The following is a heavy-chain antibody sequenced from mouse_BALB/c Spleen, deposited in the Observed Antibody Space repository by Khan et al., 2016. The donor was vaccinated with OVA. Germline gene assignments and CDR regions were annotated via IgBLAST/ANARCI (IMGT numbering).Heavy chain of an antibody. CDR1: GYTFTSYT. CDR3: ARDGAYYRTDGWFAY. J-gene: IGHJ3*01. CDR2: INPSSGYT. D-gene: IGHD2-14*01. Sequence: QVQLKESGAELARPGASVKMSCKASGYTFTSYTIHWIKQRPGQGLEWIGYINPSSGYTNYNQKFKDKATLTADKSSTTAYMQLSSLTSDDSAVYYRARDGAYYRTDGWFAYWGQGTLVTVSA. V-gene: IGHV1-4*01.